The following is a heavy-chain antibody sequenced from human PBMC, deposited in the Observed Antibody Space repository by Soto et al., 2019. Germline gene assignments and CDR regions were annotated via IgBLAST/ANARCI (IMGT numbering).Heavy chain of an antibody. CDR2: IYYSGST. V-gene: IGHV4-30-4*01. J-gene: IGHJ4*02. CDR1: GGSISSGDYY. Sequence: QVQLQESGPGLVKPSQTLSLTCTVSGGSISSGDYYWSWIRQPPGKGLEWIGYIYYSGSTYYNPSLTSRVTISVDTSKNQFSLKLSSVTAADTAVYYCARDGSEGGSYGYYFDYWGQGTLVTVSS. CDR3: ARDGSEGGSYGYYFDY. D-gene: IGHD1-26*01.